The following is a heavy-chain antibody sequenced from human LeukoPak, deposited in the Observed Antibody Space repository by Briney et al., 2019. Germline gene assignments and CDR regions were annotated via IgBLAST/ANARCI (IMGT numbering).Heavy chain of an antibody. D-gene: IGHD6-13*01. CDR3: AKVAGIAAASYYYYYMDV. J-gene: IGHJ6*03. Sequence: GGSLRLSCAASGFTFSSSVMHWVRQAPGQGLEWVALIWYDGSTKHYADSVKGRFTSSRDNSNNTLYLQMNSLRAEDTAVYYCAKVAGIAAASYYYYYMDVWGKGTTVTVSS. CDR1: GFTFSSSV. CDR2: IWYDGSTK. V-gene: IGHV3-33*06.